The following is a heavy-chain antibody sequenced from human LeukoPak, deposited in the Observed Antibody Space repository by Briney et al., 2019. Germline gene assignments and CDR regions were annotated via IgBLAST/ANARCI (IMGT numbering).Heavy chain of an antibody. D-gene: IGHD2-15*01. CDR2: ISYDGSNK. J-gene: IGHJ6*03. CDR3: AKAGYCSGGSCFEFSQNYMDV. CDR1: GFTFSSYG. Sequence: GGSLRLSCAASGFTFSSYGMHWVRQAPGKGLEWVAVISYDGSNKYYADSVKGRFTISRDNSKNTLYLQMNSLRAEDTAVYYCAKAGYCSGGSCFEFSQNYMDVWGKGTTVTVSS. V-gene: IGHV3-30*18.